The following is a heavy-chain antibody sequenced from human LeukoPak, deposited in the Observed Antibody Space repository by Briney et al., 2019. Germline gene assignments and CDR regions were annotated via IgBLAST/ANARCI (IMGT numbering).Heavy chain of an antibody. V-gene: IGHV4-39*07. CDR2: IYYSGST. CDR1: GGSISSSSYY. D-gene: IGHD2-15*01. Sequence: PSETLSLTCTVSGGSISSSSYYWGWIRQPPGKGLEWIGSIYYSGSTYYNPSLKSRVTISVDTSKNQSSLKLSSVTAADTAVYYCARLSVGRFDYWGQGTLVTVSS. CDR3: ARLSVGRFDY. J-gene: IGHJ4*02.